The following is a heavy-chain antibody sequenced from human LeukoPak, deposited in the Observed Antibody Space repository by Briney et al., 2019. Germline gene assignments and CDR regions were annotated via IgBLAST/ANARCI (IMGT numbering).Heavy chain of an antibody. V-gene: IGHV4-4*07. D-gene: IGHD6-6*01. CDR1: DGSISNYY. CDR2: IYTSGTT. CDR3: ARDVRRSSSSANSYYYYMDV. Sequence: PSETLSLTCTVSDGSISNYYWSWIRQPAGKGLERIGRIYTSGTTNYNPSLKSRVTMSVDTSKNHFSLNLDSVTAADTAVYYCARDVRRSSSSANSYYYYMDVWGKGTTVTVSS. J-gene: IGHJ6*03.